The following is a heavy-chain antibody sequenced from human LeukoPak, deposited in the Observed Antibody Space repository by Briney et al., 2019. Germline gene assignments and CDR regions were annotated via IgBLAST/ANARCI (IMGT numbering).Heavy chain of an antibody. CDR3: ARDRLRWPKIDY. J-gene: IGHJ4*02. CDR1: SGSISTSNYY. CDR2: IYYSVTT. Sequence: SETLSLTCTVSSGSISTSNYYWGWIRQPPGKGLEWIGSIYYSVTTYYNPSLKSRVTMSVDTSKNQFSLKLNSVTAADTAVYYCARDRLRWPKIDYWGQGTLVTVSS. V-gene: IGHV4-39*07. D-gene: IGHD4-23*01.